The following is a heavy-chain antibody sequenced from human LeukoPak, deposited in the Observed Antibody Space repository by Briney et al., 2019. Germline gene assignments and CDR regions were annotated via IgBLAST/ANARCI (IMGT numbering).Heavy chain of an antibody. Sequence: GGSLRLSCVASGFTFKSYVMNWVRPAPGKGLEWLATIYGSGVSISYADSVKGRFTISRDNSNNTLYLQMNSLRVEDTAIYYCAKDLGWELPAEAYWGQGILVTVSS. J-gene: IGHJ4*02. CDR3: AKDLGWELPAEAY. D-gene: IGHD1-26*01. CDR2: IYGSGVSI. V-gene: IGHV3-23*01. CDR1: GFTFKSYV.